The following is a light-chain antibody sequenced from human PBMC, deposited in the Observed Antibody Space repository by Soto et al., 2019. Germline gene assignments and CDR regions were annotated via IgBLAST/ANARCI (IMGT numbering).Light chain of an antibody. V-gene: IGKV1-33*01. CDR1: QDINKY. Sequence: DIQMTQSPSSLSASVGDRVTITCQASQDINKYLNWYQQKPGKAPKLLIYDAANLEAGVPSRFSGSGSGTHFAFTISSLQPEDIATYYCLQYDNLPFIFGQGTKLNIK. J-gene: IGKJ2*01. CDR2: DAA. CDR3: LQYDNLPFI.